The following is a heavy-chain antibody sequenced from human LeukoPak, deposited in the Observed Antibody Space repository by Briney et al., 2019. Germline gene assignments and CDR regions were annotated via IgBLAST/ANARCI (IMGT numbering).Heavy chain of an antibody. CDR1: GLTVTNTW. Sequence: GGSLRLSCAASGLTVTNTWMNWVRQAPGKGLEWVSYISSSSSTIYYADSVKGRFTISRDNAKNSLYLQMNSLRDEDTAVYYCARDLAVAVYDFDYWGQGTLVTVSS. V-gene: IGHV3-48*02. CDR3: ARDLAVAVYDFDY. J-gene: IGHJ4*02. D-gene: IGHD6-19*01. CDR2: ISSSSSTI.